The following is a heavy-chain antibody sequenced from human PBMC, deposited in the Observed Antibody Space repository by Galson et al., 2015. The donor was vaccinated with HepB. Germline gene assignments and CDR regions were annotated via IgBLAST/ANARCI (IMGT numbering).Heavy chain of an antibody. CDR2: TYYRSKWYN. CDR3: ARTAKYSGYDLGAFDI. J-gene: IGHJ3*02. D-gene: IGHD5-12*01. Sequence: CAISGDSVSSNSAAWNWIRQSPSRGLEWLGRTYYRSKWYNDYAVSVKSRITIHPDTSKNQFSLQLNSVTPEDTAVYYCARTAKYSGYDLGAFDIWGQGTMVTVSS. V-gene: IGHV6-1*01. CDR1: GDSVSSNSAA.